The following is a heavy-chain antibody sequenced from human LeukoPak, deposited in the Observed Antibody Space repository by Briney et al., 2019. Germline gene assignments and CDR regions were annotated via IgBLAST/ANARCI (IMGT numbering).Heavy chain of an antibody. Sequence: SSETLSLTCTVSGGSISSGSYYWSWIRQPAGKGLEWIGRIYTSGSTNYNPSLKSRVTISVDTSKNQFSLKLSSVTAADTAVYYCAREIDYGDHGWFDPWGQGTLVTVSS. J-gene: IGHJ5*02. CDR2: IYTSGST. D-gene: IGHD4-17*01. V-gene: IGHV4-61*02. CDR1: GGSISSGSYY. CDR3: AREIDYGDHGWFDP.